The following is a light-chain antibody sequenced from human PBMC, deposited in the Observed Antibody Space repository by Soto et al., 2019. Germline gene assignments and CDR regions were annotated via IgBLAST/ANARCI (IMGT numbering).Light chain of an antibody. CDR2: GAS. V-gene: IGKV3-20*01. CDR3: QQYGSSGT. J-gene: IGKJ1*01. Sequence: EIVLTQSPGTLSLSPGERATLSCRAGQSVSRNYLAWYQQKPGQAPRLLIYGASNRATGIPDRFSGSGSGTDFTLTISRLEPEDFAVYYCQQYGSSGTFGQGTKVDIK. CDR1: QSVSRNY.